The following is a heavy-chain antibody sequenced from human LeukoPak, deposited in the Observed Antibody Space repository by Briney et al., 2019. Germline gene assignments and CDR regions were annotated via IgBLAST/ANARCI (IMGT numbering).Heavy chain of an antibody. J-gene: IGHJ6*02. CDR1: GFTFSSFI. CDR2: ISSSSSYI. V-gene: IGHV3-21*01. Sequence: GGSLRLSCTATGFTFSSFIVNWVRQAPGKGLEWVSSISSSSSYIYYADSVKGRFTISRDNAKNSLYLQINSLRADDTAVYYCAREEDCRGGSCNFHDYGMDVWGQGTTVTVSS. CDR3: AREEDCRGGSCNFHDYGMDV. D-gene: IGHD2-15*01.